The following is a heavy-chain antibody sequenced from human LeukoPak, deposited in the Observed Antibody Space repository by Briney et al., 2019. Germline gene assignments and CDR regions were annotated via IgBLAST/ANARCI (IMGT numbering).Heavy chain of an antibody. CDR2: IIPIFGTA. V-gene: IGHV1-69*06. Sequence: GASVKVSCKASGGTFSSYAISWVRQAPGQGLEWMGGIIPIFGTANYAQKFRGRVTITADKSTSTAYMELSSLRSEDTAVYYCARRYSSSWNYYYMDVWGKGTTVTVSS. CDR1: GGTFSSYA. D-gene: IGHD6-6*01. J-gene: IGHJ6*03. CDR3: ARRYSSSWNYYYMDV.